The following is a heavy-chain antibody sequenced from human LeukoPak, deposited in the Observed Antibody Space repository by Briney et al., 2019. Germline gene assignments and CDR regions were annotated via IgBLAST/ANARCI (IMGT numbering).Heavy chain of an antibody. D-gene: IGHD6-19*01. CDR1: GFTFSSYW. CDR2: IKQDGSEK. CDR3: ARDIAVAEGGYDY. Sequence: GGSLRLSCAASGFTFSSYWMSWVRQAPGKGLEWVANIKQDGSEKYYVDSVKGRFTISRDNAKNSLYLQMNSLRAEDTAVYYCARDIAVAEGGYDYWGQGTLVTVSS. V-gene: IGHV3-7*01. J-gene: IGHJ4*02.